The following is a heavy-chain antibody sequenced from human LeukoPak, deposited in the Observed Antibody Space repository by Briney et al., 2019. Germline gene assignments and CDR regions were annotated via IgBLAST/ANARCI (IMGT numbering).Heavy chain of an antibody. V-gene: IGHV4-38-2*01. Sequence: PSETLSLTCAVSGYSISSGYYWGWIRQPPGKGLEWIGSIYHSGSTYYNPSLKSRVTISVDTSKNQFSLKLSSVAAADTAVYYCASVGVTGDWGQGTLVTVYS. CDR1: GYSISSGYY. CDR3: ASVGVTGD. D-gene: IGHD2-21*02. J-gene: IGHJ4*02. CDR2: IYHSGST.